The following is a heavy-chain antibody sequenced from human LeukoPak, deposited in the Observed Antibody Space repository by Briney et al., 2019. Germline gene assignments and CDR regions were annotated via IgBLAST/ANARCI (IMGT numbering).Heavy chain of an antibody. J-gene: IGHJ3*01. CDR1: GFTFSSYA. V-gene: IGHV3-30-3*01. CDR2: MSYDGSNK. CDR3: AKALGGYSGSFDAFDV. Sequence: GGSLRLSCAASGFTFSSYAMHWVRQAPGKGLEWVAVMSYDGSNKYYADSVKGRFTISRDNSKNTLYLQMNSLRAEDTAVYYCAKALGGYSGSFDAFDVWGQGTIITVSS. D-gene: IGHD1-26*01.